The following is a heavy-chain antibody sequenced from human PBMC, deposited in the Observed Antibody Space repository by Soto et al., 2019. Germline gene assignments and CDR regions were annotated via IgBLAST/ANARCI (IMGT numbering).Heavy chain of an antibody. D-gene: IGHD1-26*01. Sequence: GGSLRLSCAASGVSFSDHYMDWVRQAPGKGLEWLGRISNKGNGYTTEYAASVRGRIRISRDDSKSSLFLQVTNLKIEDTAVYFCAKEATNDQWELLHFDSWGQGNLVTVSS. J-gene: IGHJ4*02. CDR1: GVSFSDHY. V-gene: IGHV3-72*01. CDR2: ISNKGNGYTT. CDR3: AKEATNDQWELLHFDS.